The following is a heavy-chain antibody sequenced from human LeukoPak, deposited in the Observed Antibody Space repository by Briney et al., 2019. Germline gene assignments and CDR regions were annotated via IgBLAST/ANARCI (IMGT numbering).Heavy chain of an antibody. CDR2: ISANSGNT. D-gene: IGHD3-16*01. CDR1: GYSFTRNG. CDR3: ARDVNYAFDY. J-gene: IGHJ4*02. Sequence: ASVKVSCKPSGYSFTRNGISWVRQAPGQGLEWMAWISANSGNTNYAQNFQDRATLTTDTSTSTAYMELRSLRSDDTAVYYCARDVNYAFDYWGQGTLVTVSS. V-gene: IGHV1-18*01.